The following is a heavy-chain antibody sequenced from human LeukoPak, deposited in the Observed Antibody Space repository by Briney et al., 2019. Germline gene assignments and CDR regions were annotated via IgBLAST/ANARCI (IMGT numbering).Heavy chain of an antibody. Sequence: PGGSLRLSCAASGFTFSSYWISWVRQAPGKGLEWVANIKQDGSEKYYVDSVKGRFTISRDNAKNTLYLQMNSLRVEDTAMYYCARGSLGSSTSSDCCPLDYWGQGTLVTVSS. J-gene: IGHJ4*02. CDR2: IKQDGSEK. CDR1: GFTFSSYW. V-gene: IGHV3-7*03. D-gene: IGHD2-2*01. CDR3: ARGSLGSSTSSDCCPLDY.